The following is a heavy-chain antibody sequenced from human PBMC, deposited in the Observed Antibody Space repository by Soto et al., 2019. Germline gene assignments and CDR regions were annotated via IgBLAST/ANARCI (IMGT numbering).Heavy chain of an antibody. CDR3: AGAYCSGNRCYGLYGMDV. CDR2: MSGSGGGT. CDR1: GFSFTNYA. D-gene: IGHD2-2*01. V-gene: IGHV3-23*01. Sequence: GGSLRLSCAASGFSFTNYAMHWVRQASGKGLEWVSSMSGSGGGTYYADSVKGRFTISRDNSKNTLFLQMNSLRAEDAALYYCAGAYCSGNRCYGLYGMDVWGQGTKVTVSS. J-gene: IGHJ6*02.